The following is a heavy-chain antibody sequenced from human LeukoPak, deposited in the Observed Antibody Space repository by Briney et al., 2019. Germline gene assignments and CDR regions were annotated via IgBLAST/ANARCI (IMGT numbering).Heavy chain of an antibody. CDR3: ARLEDYGGGAPFDY. CDR1: GGTFSSYA. D-gene: IGHD4-23*01. CDR2: IIPIFGTA. V-gene: IGHV1-69*06. Sequence: GSSVKVSSKASGGTFSSYAISWVGQAPGQGLEWMGGIIPIFGTANYAQKFQGRDTITADKSTSTAYMELSSLRSEDTAVYYCARLEDYGGGAPFDYWGQGTLVTVSS. J-gene: IGHJ4*02.